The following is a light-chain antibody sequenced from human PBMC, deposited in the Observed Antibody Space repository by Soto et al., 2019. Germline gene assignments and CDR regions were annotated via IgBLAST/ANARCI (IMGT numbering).Light chain of an antibody. J-gene: IGLJ3*02. CDR3: CSYAGGGAWV. Sequence: QSVLTQPPSASGSPGQSVTISCTGTSSDVGNFDLVSWYQQIPGKAPQLIIFEVSRRPSRVSDRFSGSKSGNTASLTISGLQTEDEGDFYCCSYAGGGAWVFGGGTKFTVL. V-gene: IGLV2-23*02. CDR1: SSDVGNFDL. CDR2: EVS.